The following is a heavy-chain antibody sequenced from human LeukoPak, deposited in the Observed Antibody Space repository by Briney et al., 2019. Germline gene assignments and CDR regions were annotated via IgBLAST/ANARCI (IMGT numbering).Heavy chain of an antibody. CDR3: ARDVTAYDSSGYYGFGY. V-gene: IGHV1-2*02. CDR1: GYTFTGYY. Sequence: GASVKVSCKASGYTFTGYYMHWVRQAPGQGLEWMGWINPNSGGTNYAQKFQGRVTMTRDTSISTAYMELSRLRSDDTAVYYCARDVTAYDSSGYYGFGYWGQGTLVTVSS. J-gene: IGHJ4*02. CDR2: INPNSGGT. D-gene: IGHD3-22*01.